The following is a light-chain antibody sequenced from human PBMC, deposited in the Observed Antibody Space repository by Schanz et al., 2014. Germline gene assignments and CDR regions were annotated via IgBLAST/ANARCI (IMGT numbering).Light chain of an antibody. CDR3: ATWDDSLNGWV. CDR2: SDN. V-gene: IGLV1-44*01. J-gene: IGLJ3*02. CDR1: SSNIGSET. Sequence: QSVLTQPPSASGTPGQRVTISCSGSSSNIGSETVHWYQQLPGTAPKLLIYSDNRRPSGVPDRFSDSKSGTSASLAISGLQSEDEGDYYCATWDDSLNGWVFGGGTKLTVL.